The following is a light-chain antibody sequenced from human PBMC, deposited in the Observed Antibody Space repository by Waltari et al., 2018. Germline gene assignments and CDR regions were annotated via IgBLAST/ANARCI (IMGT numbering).Light chain of an antibody. CDR2: HAS. Sequence: EIVLTQSPGTASLSPGDRATLSCRASQSVRIYVAWYQQKPGQAPRLLIYHASTRATGIPDRFSASGSGTDFSLTISRLEPEDFAMYYCQQYVESPATFGQGTKVEIK. CDR1: QSVRIY. V-gene: IGKV3-20*01. CDR3: QQYVESPAT. J-gene: IGKJ1*01.